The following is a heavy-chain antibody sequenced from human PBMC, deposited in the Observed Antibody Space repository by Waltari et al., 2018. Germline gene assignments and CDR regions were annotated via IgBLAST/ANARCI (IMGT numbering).Heavy chain of an antibody. CDR1: GGSISSSSYY. Sequence: QLQLQESGPGLVKPSETLSLTCTVSGGSISSSSYYWGWIRQPPGKGLEWIGSIYYSGSTDYNPSLKGRVTISVDTSKNQFSLKLSSVTAADTAVYYCASGASGVRSPPNAFDIWGQGTMVTVSS. CDR3: ASGASGVRSPPNAFDI. V-gene: IGHV4-39*07. D-gene: IGHD3-10*01. J-gene: IGHJ3*02. CDR2: IYYSGST.